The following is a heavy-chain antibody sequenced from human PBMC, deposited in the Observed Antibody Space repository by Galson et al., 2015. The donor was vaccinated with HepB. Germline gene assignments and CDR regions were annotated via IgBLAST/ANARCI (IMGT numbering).Heavy chain of an antibody. J-gene: IGHJ4*02. CDR1: GYTFTRHA. D-gene: IGHD6-19*01. Sequence: SVKVSCKASGYTFTRHAIHWVRQAPGQRLEWMGWINGGSGNRKYSQKFQGRVIITRDTSANTTYMELSSLRSEDTAVYYCARGSEYFDFWGQGTLITVSS. V-gene: IGHV1-3*01. CDR2: INGGSGNR. CDR3: ARGSEYFDF.